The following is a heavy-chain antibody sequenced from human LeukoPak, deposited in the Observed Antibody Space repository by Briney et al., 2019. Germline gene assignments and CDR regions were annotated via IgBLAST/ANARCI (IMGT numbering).Heavy chain of an antibody. V-gene: IGHV1-2*02. J-gene: IGHJ4*02. D-gene: IGHD3-9*01. Sequence: GASVKVSCKASGYTFSDYYMHWARQAPGQGLEWMGWINPNSGATNYAQKFQGRVTMTRDTSITTVYMELSRLRSDDTAVYYCARVRRYYDILSKPFDYWGQGTLVTVSS. CDR3: ARVRRYYDILSKPFDY. CDR2: INPNSGAT. CDR1: GYTFSDYY.